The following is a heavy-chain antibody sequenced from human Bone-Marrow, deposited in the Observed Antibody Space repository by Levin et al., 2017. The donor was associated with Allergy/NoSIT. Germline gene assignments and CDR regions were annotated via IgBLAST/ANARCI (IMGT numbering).Heavy chain of an antibody. J-gene: IGHJ3*02. CDR2: ISSSSSYI. CDR1: GFTFSSYS. V-gene: IGHV3-21*01. Sequence: LSLTCAASGFTFSSYSMNWVRQAPGKGLEWVSSISSSSSYIYYADSVKGRFTISRDNAKNSLYLQMNSLRAEDTAVYYCARVDGIVVVNDIWGQGTMVTVSS. CDR3: ARVDGIVVVNDI. D-gene: IGHD3-22*01.